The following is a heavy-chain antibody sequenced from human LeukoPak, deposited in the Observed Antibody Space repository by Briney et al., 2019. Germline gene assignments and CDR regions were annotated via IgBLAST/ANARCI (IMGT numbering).Heavy chain of an antibody. V-gene: IGHV4-4*09. CDR3: ARQALSYYYYVDV. Sequence: SETLSLTCTVSGGSIRRYYWSWIRQPPGKGLEWIGYIFASVTTNYNPSLKSRVTISVDTSKNQFSLQLSSVTAADTAVYYCARQALSYYYYVDVWGKGTTVTVSS. J-gene: IGHJ6*03. CDR2: IFASVTT. CDR1: GGSIRRYY.